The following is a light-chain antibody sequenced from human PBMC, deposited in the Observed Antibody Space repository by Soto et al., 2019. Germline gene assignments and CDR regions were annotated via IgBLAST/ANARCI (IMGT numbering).Light chain of an antibody. CDR1: SSDGGGYNY. CDR2: DVS. J-gene: IGLJ1*01. Sequence: QSVLTQPASVSGSPGQSITSPCTGTSSDGGGYNYVSWYQQHPDKAPRLMIYDVSNRPSGVSDRFSGSKSGDTASLTISGLQAEDEADYYCTSFTSRHTYVFGTGTKVTV. V-gene: IGLV2-14*03. CDR3: TSFTSRHTYV.